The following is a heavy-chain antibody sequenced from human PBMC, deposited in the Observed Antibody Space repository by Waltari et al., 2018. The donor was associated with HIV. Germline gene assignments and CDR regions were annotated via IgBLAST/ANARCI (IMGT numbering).Heavy chain of an antibody. V-gene: IGHV3-53*01. CDR3: ARERRGSGYFHAFDI. Sequence: EVQLVESGGGLIQPGGSLRLSCAASGFTVSSNYMSWVRQAPGKGLEWVSVIYSGGSTYYADSVKGRVTISRDNAKNTLYLQMNSLRAEDTAVYYCARERRGSGYFHAFDIWGQGTMVTVSS. CDR2: IYSGGST. J-gene: IGHJ3*02. D-gene: IGHD3-22*01. CDR1: GFTVSSNY.